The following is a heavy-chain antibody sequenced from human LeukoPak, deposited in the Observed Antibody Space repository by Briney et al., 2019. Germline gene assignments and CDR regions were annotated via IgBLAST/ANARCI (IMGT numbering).Heavy chain of an antibody. CDR3: ARGYHSGSYNDY. V-gene: IGHV4-34*01. CDR1: GGSFSGYY. Sequence: PSETLSLTCAVYGGSFSGYYWSWIRQPPGKGLEWIGEINHSGSTNYNPSLKSRVTISVDTSKNQFSLKLSSVTAADTAVYYCARGYHSGSYNDYWGQGTLVTVSS. D-gene: IGHD1-26*01. CDR2: INHSGST. J-gene: IGHJ4*02.